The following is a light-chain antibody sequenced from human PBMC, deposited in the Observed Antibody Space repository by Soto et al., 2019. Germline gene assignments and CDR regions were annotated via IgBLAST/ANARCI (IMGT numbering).Light chain of an antibody. CDR2: AAS. CDR3: QQYYSYPQT. Sequence: AIRMNKSPSALSASPGDRVTITCRASQGISSYLAWYQQKPGKAPKLLIYAASTLQSGVPSRFSGSGSGTDFTLTISCLQSEDFATYYCQQYYSYPQTFGQGTKVDIK. CDR1: QGISSY. J-gene: IGKJ1*01. V-gene: IGKV1-8*01.